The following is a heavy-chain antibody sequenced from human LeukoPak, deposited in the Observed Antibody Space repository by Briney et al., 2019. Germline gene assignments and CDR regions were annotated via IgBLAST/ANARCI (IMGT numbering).Heavy chain of an antibody. J-gene: IGHJ4*02. Sequence: GASVKVSCKASGYTFTSYYMHWVRQAPGQGLEWMGIINPSGGSTSYAQKFQGRVTMTRDTSTSTVYMELSSLRSEDTAAYYCARAPPQYYFDYWGQGTLVTVSS. CDR2: INPSGGST. V-gene: IGHV1-46*01. CDR3: ARAPPQYYFDY. CDR1: GYTFTSYY.